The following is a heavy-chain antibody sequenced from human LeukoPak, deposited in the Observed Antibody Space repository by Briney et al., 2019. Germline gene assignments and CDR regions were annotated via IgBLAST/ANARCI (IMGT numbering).Heavy chain of an antibody. J-gene: IGHJ4*02. V-gene: IGHV3-11*01. CDR1: GFTFSDYY. CDR2: ISSGGRTI. D-gene: IGHD5-18*01. Sequence: GGSLRLSCAASGFTFSDYYMSWIRQAPGKGLEWVSYISSGGRTIYYADSVKGRFTISRDNAKDSLYLQMNSLRVDDTAVYYCAKESAATAMIEGPLNYWGQGTLVAVSS. CDR3: AKESAATAMIEGPLNY.